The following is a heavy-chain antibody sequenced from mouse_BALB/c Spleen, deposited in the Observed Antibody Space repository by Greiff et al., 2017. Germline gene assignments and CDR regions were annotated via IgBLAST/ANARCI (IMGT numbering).Heavy chain of an antibody. Sequence: EVQVVESGGGLVQPGGSLRLSCATSGFTFTDYYMSWVRQPPGKALEWLGFIRNKANGYTTEYSASVKGRFTISRDNSQSILYLQMNTLRAEDSATYYCARDRRGLRPLYAMDYWGQGTSVTVSS. D-gene: IGHD2-4*01. V-gene: IGHV7-3*02. CDR1: GFTFTDYY. CDR2: IRNKANGYTT. CDR3: ARDRRGLRPLYAMDY. J-gene: IGHJ4*01.